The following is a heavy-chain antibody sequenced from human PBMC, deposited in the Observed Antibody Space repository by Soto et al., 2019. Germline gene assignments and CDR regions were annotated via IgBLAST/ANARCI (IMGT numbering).Heavy chain of an antibody. J-gene: IGHJ4*02. D-gene: IGHD2-15*01. V-gene: IGHV3-30-3*01. Sequence: GGSLRLSCAASGFTFSSYAMHWVRQAPGKGLEWVAVISYDGSNKYYADSVKGRFTISRDNSKNTLYLQMNSLRAEDTAVYYCAAPPLVPPGYCSGGSCWHYFDYWGQGTLVTVSS. CDR2: ISYDGSNK. CDR1: GFTFSSYA. CDR3: AAPPLVPPGYCSGGSCWHYFDY.